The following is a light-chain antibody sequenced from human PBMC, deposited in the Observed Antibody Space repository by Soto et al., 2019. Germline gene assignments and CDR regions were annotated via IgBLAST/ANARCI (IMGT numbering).Light chain of an antibody. Sequence: EILLTQSPGTLSLSPGERATLSWRASQSISSTVAWYKQKPGQAPRLLIYGAYTRATGIPARFSGSGSGTEFTLTISSLKSEDFEVYYCQQYKDWPTTFGQGTKVDIK. CDR2: GAY. CDR1: QSISST. CDR3: QQYKDWPTT. J-gene: IGKJ1*01. V-gene: IGKV3-15*01.